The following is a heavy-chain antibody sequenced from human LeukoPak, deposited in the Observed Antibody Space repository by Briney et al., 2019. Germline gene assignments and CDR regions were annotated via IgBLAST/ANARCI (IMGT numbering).Heavy chain of an antibody. CDR1: GGSISSYY. Sequence: SGTLALTCTVSGGSISSYYWSWIRQPAGKGLEWIGRIYTSGSTNYNPSLKSRVTMSVDTSKNQFSLKLSSATAADTAVYYCARDGYSSGWPFDYWGQGTLVTVSS. V-gene: IGHV4-4*07. D-gene: IGHD6-19*01. CDR2: IYTSGST. CDR3: ARDGYSSGWPFDY. J-gene: IGHJ4*02.